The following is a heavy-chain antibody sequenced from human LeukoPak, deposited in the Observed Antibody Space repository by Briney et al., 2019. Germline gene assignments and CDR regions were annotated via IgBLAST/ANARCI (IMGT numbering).Heavy chain of an antibody. V-gene: IGHV5-51*01. CDR2: IYPSDSDT. Sequence: GESLKISCKGSGYSFTSYWIGWVRQMPGKGLEWMGIIYPSDSDTRYSPSFQGQVTISADKSISTAYLQWSSLKASDTAMYYCARLPGGCSGGSCYSDAFDIWGQGTMVTVSS. J-gene: IGHJ3*02. D-gene: IGHD2-15*01. CDR1: GYSFTSYW. CDR3: ARLPGGCSGGSCYSDAFDI.